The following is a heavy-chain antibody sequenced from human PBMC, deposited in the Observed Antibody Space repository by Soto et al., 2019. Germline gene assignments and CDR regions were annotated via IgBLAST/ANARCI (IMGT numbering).Heavy chain of an antibody. CDR2: IIPTLGIA. V-gene: IGHV1-69*02. Sequence: SVKVSCKASGGTFSSYTISWVRQAPGQGLEWMGRIIPTLGIANYAQKFQGRVTITADKSTSTAYMELSSLRSEDTAVYYCARAPITMVRGVITHNWFDPWGQGTLVTVSS. D-gene: IGHD3-10*01. J-gene: IGHJ5*02. CDR1: GGTFSSYT. CDR3: ARAPITMVRGVITHNWFDP.